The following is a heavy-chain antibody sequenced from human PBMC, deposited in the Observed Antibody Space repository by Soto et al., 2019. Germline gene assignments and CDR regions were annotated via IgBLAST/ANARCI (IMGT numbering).Heavy chain of an antibody. J-gene: IGHJ6*02. V-gene: IGHV3-64D*08. CDR3: VKDGAVKDIVVVPAAIPYGMDV. CDR1: GFTFSSYA. CDR2: ISSNGGST. Sequence: GGSLRLSCSASGFTFSSYAMHWVRQAPGKGPKYVSAISSNGGSTYYADSVKGRFTISRDNSKNTLYLQMSSLRAEDTAVYYCVKDGAVKDIVVVPAAIPYGMDVWGQGTTVTVSS. D-gene: IGHD2-2*01.